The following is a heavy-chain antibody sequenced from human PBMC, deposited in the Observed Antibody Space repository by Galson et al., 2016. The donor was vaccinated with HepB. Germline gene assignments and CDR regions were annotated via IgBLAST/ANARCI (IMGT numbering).Heavy chain of an antibody. CDR1: GFPFTKAW. CDR2: IKSRTDGGTT. CDR3: TTKGGISWPPY. D-gene: IGHD6-13*01. J-gene: IGHJ4*02. Sequence: SLRLSCAASGFPFTKAWMNWVRQAPGKGLEWVGQIKSRTDGGTTEYGAPVNGRFTISRDDSENTGYLQMNNLKTDDTAVYYCTTKGGISWPPYWGQGTLVIVSS. V-gene: IGHV3-15*07.